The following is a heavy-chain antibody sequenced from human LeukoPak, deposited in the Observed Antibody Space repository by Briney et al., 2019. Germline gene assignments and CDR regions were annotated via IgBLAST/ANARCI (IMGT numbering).Heavy chain of an antibody. Sequence: PSETLSLTCTVSGGSISSYYWSWIRQPAGRGLEWIGHIDSSGTTNYNPSLKSRVTMSTDPSKNQFSLKLSSVTAADTAVYYCANDCSGGSCYQVWGQGTLVTVSS. V-gene: IGHV4-4*07. J-gene: IGHJ4*02. CDR1: GGSISSYY. CDR2: IDSSGTT. D-gene: IGHD2-15*01. CDR3: ANDCSGGSCYQV.